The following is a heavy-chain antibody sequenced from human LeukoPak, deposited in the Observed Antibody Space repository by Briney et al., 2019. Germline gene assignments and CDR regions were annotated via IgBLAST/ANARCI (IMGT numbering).Heavy chain of an antibody. V-gene: IGHV4-61*02. CDR2: IHTSGGT. CDR1: GGSIGSGSYY. CDR3: ARHGQSSDY. D-gene: IGHD3/OR15-3a*01. J-gene: IGHJ4*02. Sequence: PSETLSLTCTVSGGSIGSGSYYWDWIRQSAGKGLEWIGRIHTSGGTNYSPSLKSRLTIFIDTSRNQVSLNLSSVTAADTAIYYCARHGQSSDYWGPGTPVTVSS.